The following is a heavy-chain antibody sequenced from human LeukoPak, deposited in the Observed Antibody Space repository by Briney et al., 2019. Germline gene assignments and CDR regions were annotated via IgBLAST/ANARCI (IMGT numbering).Heavy chain of an antibody. CDR2: ISAYNGNT. Sequence: GASVKVSCKASGYTFGSYGISWVRQAPGQGLEWMGWISAYNGNTNYRQKLQGRVTMSTDTSTSTAYMDLRSLTSDDTATYYCGRDSPDGSGTYYDDIPDYWGQGTLVTVSS. CDR1: GYTFGSYG. J-gene: IGHJ4*02. V-gene: IGHV1-18*01. CDR3: GRDSPDGSGTYYDDIPDY. D-gene: IGHD3-10*01.